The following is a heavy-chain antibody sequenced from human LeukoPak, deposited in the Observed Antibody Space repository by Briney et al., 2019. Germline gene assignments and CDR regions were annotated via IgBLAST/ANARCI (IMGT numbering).Heavy chain of an antibody. Sequence: ASVKVSCKASGYTFTGYYMHWVRQAAGHRLEAMGWINPNSSGTNYAQKFQGRVTMTRDTSISTAYMELSRLRSDDTAVYYCARDNPITMVRGVYYYYGMDVWGQGTTVTVSS. J-gene: IGHJ6*02. CDR2: INPNSSGT. CDR1: GYTFTGYY. CDR3: ARDNPITMVRGVYYYYGMDV. D-gene: IGHD3-10*01. V-gene: IGHV1-2*02.